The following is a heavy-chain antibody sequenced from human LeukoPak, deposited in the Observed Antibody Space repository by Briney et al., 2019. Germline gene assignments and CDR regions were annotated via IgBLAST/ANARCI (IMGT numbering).Heavy chain of an antibody. Sequence: SVNVSCKASRGTFSSYAISWVRQAPGQGLEWMGGIIPIFGTANYAQKFQGRVTITADESTSTAYMELSSQRSEDTAVYYCARGGRYSYGPYDFDYWGQGTLVTVAS. CDR1: RGTFSSYA. D-gene: IGHD5-18*01. J-gene: IGHJ4*02. CDR3: ARGGRYSYGPYDFDY. CDR2: IIPIFGTA. V-gene: IGHV1-69*13.